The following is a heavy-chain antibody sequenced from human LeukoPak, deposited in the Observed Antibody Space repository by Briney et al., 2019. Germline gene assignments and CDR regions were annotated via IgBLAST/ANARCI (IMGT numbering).Heavy chain of an antibody. CDR1: GFTFSDYY. CDR2: ISSSGSTI. J-gene: IGHJ4*02. Sequence: GGSLRLSCAASGFTFSDYYMSWIRQAPGKGLEWVSYISSSGSTIYYADSVKGRFTISRDNAKNSLYLQMNSLRAEDTAVYYCAKAGAYDYVWGSCLDYWGQGTLVTVSS. CDR3: AKAGAYDYVWGSCLDY. D-gene: IGHD3-16*01. V-gene: IGHV3-11*01.